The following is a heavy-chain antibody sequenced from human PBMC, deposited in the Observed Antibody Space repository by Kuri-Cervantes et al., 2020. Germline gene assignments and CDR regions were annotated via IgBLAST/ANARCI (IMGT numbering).Heavy chain of an antibody. Sequence: SQTLPLTCAVYGGSFSGYYWSWIRQPPGKGLEWIGEINHSGSTNYNPSLKSRVTISVDTSKNQFSLKLSSVTAADTAVYYCARVHQPYYYYMDVWGKGTTVTVSS. J-gene: IGHJ6*03. V-gene: IGHV4-34*01. CDR3: ARVHQPYYYYMDV. CDR1: GGSFSGYY. CDR2: INHSGST. D-gene: IGHD2-2*01.